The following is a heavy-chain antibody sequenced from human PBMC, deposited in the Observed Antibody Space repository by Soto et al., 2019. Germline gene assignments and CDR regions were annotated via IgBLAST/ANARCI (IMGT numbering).Heavy chain of an antibody. J-gene: IGHJ6*03. CDR2: IYSGGST. D-gene: IGHD3-16*01. CDR3: ARSPWGSRGYYYYMDV. Sequence: GRSLRLSCAASGFTVSSNYMSWVRQAPGKGLEWVSVIYSGGSTYYADSVKGRFIIPRDNSKNTLYLQMNSLRAEDTAVYYCARSPWGSRGYYYYMDVWGKGTTVTVSS. CDR1: GFTVSSNY. V-gene: IGHV3-66*01.